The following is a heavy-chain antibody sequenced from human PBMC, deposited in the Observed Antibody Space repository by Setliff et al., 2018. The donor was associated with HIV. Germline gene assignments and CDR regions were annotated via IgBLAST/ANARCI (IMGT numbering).Heavy chain of an antibody. V-gene: IGHV4-61*02. D-gene: IGHD6-19*01. J-gene: IGHJ4*02. Sequence: LSLTCTVSGGSISSGSYYWSWIRQPAGKGLEWIGRIYTSGSTNYNPSLKSRVTISVDTSKNQFSLKLSSVTAADTAVYYCAREGSGFLDYWGQGTLVTV. CDR3: AREGSGFLDY. CDR2: IYTSGST. CDR1: GGSISSGSYY.